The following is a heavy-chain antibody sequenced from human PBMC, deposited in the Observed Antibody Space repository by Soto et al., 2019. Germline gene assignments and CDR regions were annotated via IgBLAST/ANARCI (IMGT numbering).Heavy chain of an antibody. CDR2: IYYSGST. CDR3: ARDGDTAMVNSAYYYGMDV. V-gene: IGHV4-59*01. CDR1: GGSLSSYY. D-gene: IGHD5-18*01. J-gene: IGHJ6*02. Sequence: SETLSLTCTVSGGSLSSYYWSWIRQPPGKGLEWIGYIYYSGSTNYNPSLKSRVTISVDTSKNQFSLKLSSVTAADTAVYYCARDGDTAMVNSAYYYGMDVWGQGTTVTVS.